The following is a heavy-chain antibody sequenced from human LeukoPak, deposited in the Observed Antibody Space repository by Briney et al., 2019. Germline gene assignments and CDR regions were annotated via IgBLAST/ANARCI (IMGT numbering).Heavy chain of an antibody. D-gene: IGHD2-21*02. CDR3: ARVRGDYWFDP. CDR2: IYYSGST. V-gene: IGHV4-30-4*01. J-gene: IGHJ5*02. CDR1: GGSISSGDYY. Sequence: PSETVSLTCTVSGGSISSGDYYWSWIRQPPGKGLEWIGYIYYSGSTYYNPSLKSRVTISVDTSKNQFSLKLSSVTAADTAVYYCARVRGDYWFDPWGQGTLVTVSS.